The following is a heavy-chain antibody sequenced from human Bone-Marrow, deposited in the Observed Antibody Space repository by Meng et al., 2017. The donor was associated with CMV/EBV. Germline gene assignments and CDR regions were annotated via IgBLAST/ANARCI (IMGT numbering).Heavy chain of an antibody. CDR2: LYRGAGST. CDR1: GFTFRKYA. V-gene: IGHV3-23*03. J-gene: IGHJ6*02. D-gene: IGHD3-22*01. Sequence: GGSLRLSCVASGFTFRKYARSWVRQAPGKGLEWVSILYRGAGSTNYADSVKGRFTISRDNSKNTLYLQMNSLRAEDTAVYYCAKGTLPPRDYYDSSGWGDYYGLDVWGPGTTVTVSS. CDR3: AKGTLPPRDYYDSSGWGDYYGLDV.